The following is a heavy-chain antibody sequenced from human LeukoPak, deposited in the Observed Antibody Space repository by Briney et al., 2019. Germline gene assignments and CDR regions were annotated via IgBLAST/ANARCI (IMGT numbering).Heavy chain of an antibody. CDR3: ARGVSGTGPDI. CDR2: IKTDGSST. V-gene: IGHV3-74*01. D-gene: IGHD5/OR15-5a*01. Sequence: GGSLRLSCAASGFTFSSYWMHWVRQAPGKGLVWVSRIKTDGSSTAYADSVKGRFTISRDNAKNTMYLQMNSLRAEDTAVYYCARGVSGTGPDIWGLGTMVTVSS. J-gene: IGHJ3*02. CDR1: GFTFSSYW.